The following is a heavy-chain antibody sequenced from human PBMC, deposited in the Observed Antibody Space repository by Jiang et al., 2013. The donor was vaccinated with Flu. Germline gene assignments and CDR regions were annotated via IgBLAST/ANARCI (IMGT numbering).Heavy chain of an antibody. Sequence: KPTQTLTLTCTFSGFSLSTSGMCVSWIRQPPGKALEWLARIDWDDDKYYSTSLKTRLTISKDTSKNQVVLTMTNMDPVDTATYYCARIRPLGSITMVRGVINYYYGMDVWGKGTTVTVSS. CDR1: GFSLSTSGMC. CDR3: ARIRPLGSITMVRGVINYYYGMDV. J-gene: IGHJ6*04. D-gene: IGHD3-10*01. CDR2: IDWDDDK. V-gene: IGHV2-70*11.